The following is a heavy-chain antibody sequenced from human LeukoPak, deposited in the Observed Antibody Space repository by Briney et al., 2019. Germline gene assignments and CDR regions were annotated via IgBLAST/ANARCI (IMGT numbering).Heavy chain of an antibody. CDR2: INPNSGGT. Sequence: GASVKVSCKASGYTFTGYYMHWVRQAPGQGLEWMGRINPNSGGTNYAQKFQGRVTMTRDTSISTAYMELSRLRSDDTAVYYCARGFGSGYYYEDYWGQGTLVTVSS. D-gene: IGHD3-22*01. CDR3: ARGFGSGYYYEDY. J-gene: IGHJ4*02. V-gene: IGHV1-2*06. CDR1: GYTFTGYY.